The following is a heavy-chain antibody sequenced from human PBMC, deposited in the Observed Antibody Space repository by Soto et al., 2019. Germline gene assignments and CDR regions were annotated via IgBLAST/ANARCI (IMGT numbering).Heavy chain of an antibody. D-gene: IGHD7-27*01. CDR3: ARQDVRAWGRFDP. CDR1: GGSISSGDYY. V-gene: IGHV4-39*01. J-gene: IGHJ5*02. Sequence: QLHLQESGPGLVKPSATLSLTCTVSGGSISSGDYYWGWIRQPPGEGLEWIGTIYYSGITYYNPSLKCRVTISEDTSNNQFSLKLTFVTAADTAVYYCARQDVRAWGRFDPWGQGTLVTVSS. CDR2: IYYSGIT.